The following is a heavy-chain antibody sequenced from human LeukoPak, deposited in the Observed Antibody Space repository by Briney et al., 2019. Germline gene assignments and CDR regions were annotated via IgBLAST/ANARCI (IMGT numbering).Heavy chain of an antibody. D-gene: IGHD3-10*01. CDR2: INHSGST. CDR1: GRSFSGYY. CDR3: ARLGYGSGSRYYYYYYYMDV. J-gene: IGHJ6*03. Sequence: WETLSLTCAVYGRSFSGYYWSWIRQPPGKGLEWIGEINHSGSTNYNPSLKSRVTISVDTSKNQFSLKLSSVTAADTAVYYCARLGYGSGSRYYYYYYYMDVWGKGTTVTVSS. V-gene: IGHV4-34*01.